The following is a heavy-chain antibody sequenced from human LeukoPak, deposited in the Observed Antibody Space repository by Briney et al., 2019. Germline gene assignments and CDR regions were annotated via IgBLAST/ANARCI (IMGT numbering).Heavy chain of an antibody. CDR2: IHYSGST. V-gene: IGHV4-59*01. CDR1: GGSISSYY. J-gene: IGHJ4*02. D-gene: IGHD2-15*01. Sequence: PSETLSLTCSVSGGSISSYYWIWIRQPPGKGLGWIGYIHYSGSTNYNPSLKSRLSLSVDTSKNQISLRLSSATAADTAVYYCARAVLSYCSGGSCPYFDYWGQGTLVTVSS. CDR3: ARAVLSYCSGGSCPYFDY.